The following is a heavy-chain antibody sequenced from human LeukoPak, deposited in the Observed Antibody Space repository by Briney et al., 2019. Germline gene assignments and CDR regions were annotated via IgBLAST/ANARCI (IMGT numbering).Heavy chain of an antibody. V-gene: IGHV4-59*12. D-gene: IGHD5-24*01. CDR2: VSYSGSA. CDR3: ARGDGYNYFDY. Sequence: SETLSLTCSVSGGSISPYYWSWVRQPPGKGLEWIGYVSYSGSADYNPSLKSRVIISIDTSKNQFSLKLSSVTAADTAVYYCARGDGYNYFDYWGQGTLVTVSS. J-gene: IGHJ4*02. CDR1: GGSISPYY.